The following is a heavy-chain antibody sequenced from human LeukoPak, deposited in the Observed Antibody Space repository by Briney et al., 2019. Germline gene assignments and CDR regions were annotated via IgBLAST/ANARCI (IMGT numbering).Heavy chain of an antibody. CDR2: IYSGDGT. CDR3: ARERCSGGSCYGYFDY. J-gene: IGHJ4*02. Sequence: GRSLRLSCAASGFTVSSNYMSWVRQAPGKGLEWVSIIYSGDGTYYADSVKGRFTVSRDNSKNTLYLLMNSLRAEDTAVYYCARERCSGGSCYGYFDYWGQGTLVTVSS. V-gene: IGHV3-66*01. D-gene: IGHD2-15*01. CDR1: GFTVSSNY.